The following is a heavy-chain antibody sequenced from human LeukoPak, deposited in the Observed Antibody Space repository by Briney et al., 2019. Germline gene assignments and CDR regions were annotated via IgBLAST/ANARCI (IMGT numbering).Heavy chain of an antibody. CDR2: IIASSGST. D-gene: IGHD5-12*01. V-gene: IGHV3-23*01. J-gene: IGHJ4*02. CDR3: ANGAYDYVEVAYFDF. Sequence: GGSLRPSCTASGFSFNNYAMTWFRQAPGKGLEWVSIIIASSGSTFYADSVKGRFTISRDNSKSTLYLQMNSLSVDDTAVYYCANGAYDYVEVAYFDFWGQGALVTVSS. CDR1: GFSFNNYA.